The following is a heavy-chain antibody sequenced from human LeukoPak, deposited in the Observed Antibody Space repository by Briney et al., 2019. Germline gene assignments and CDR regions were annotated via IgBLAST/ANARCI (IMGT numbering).Heavy chain of an antibody. CDR3: ARAPWSGYHYFEY. V-gene: IGHV3-48*04. Sequence: GGSLRLSCAASGFTFNTYTMNWVRQAPGKGLEWVSYISGSSGIIDYADSVRGRFTISRDNAKNSLYLQMNSLRAEDTALYYCARAPWSGYHYFEYWGQGTLLTVSS. D-gene: IGHD3-3*01. CDR1: GFTFNTYT. J-gene: IGHJ4*02. CDR2: ISGSSGII.